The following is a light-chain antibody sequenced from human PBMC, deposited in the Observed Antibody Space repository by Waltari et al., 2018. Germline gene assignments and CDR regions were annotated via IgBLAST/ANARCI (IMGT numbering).Light chain of an antibody. CDR3: QESYSFTRT. CDR2: APS. J-gene: IGKJ1*01. CDR1: QTISRY. Sequence: DIQMTQSPSSLSASVGDRVTITCRASQTISRYLNWYQQKPGKAPNLLISAPSSLQSGVPSRFSGSGSGRDFTLIITSLQPEDFATYYCQESYSFTRTFGQGTKVEIK. V-gene: IGKV1-39*01.